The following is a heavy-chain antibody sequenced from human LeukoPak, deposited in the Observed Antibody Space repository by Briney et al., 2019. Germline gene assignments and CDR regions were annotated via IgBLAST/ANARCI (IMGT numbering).Heavy chain of an antibody. V-gene: IGHV4-59*08. Sequence: EPSETLSLTCTVSGGSISSYWWSWLRQPPGKGLEYIGYIFYSGSTNYNPSLKSRVTISVDTSKIHFSLRLSSVTAADTAVYFCARRGGGQGFDIWGQGKRVTVTS. CDR3: ARRGGGQGFDI. J-gene: IGHJ3*02. CDR2: IFYSGST. D-gene: IGHD3-16*01. CDR1: GGSISSYW.